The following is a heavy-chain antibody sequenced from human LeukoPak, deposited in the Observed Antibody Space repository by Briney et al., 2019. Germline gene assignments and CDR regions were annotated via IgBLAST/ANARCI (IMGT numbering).Heavy chain of an antibody. V-gene: IGHV3-48*03. J-gene: IGHJ4*02. CDR3: ARGRMMATLFDY. CDR1: GFTFSSYE. CDR2: ISSSGSTI. Sequence: PGGSLRLSCAASGFTFSSYEMNWVRQAPGKGLEWVSYISSSGSTIYYADSVEGRFTISRDNAKNSLYLQMNSLRAEDTAVYYCARGRMMATLFDYWGQGTLVTVSS. D-gene: IGHD5-24*01.